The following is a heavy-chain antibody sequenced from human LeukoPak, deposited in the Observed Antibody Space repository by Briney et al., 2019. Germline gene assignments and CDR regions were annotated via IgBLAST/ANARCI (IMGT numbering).Heavy chain of an antibody. J-gene: IGHJ4*02. CDR2: INPDGNKK. Sequence: PGGSLRLSCAASGFMFSSYAMTWVRQAPGKGLEWVASINPDGNKKYSADSVKGRFTISRDNAENSLYLQMNSLRVEDTAFYYCARDLAYSRLDYWGQGMLVTVSS. V-gene: IGHV3-7*01. CDR1: GFMFSSYA. D-gene: IGHD5-18*01. CDR3: ARDLAYSRLDY.